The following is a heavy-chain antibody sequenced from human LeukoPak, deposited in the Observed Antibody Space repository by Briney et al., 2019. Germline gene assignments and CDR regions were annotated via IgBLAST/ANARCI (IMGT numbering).Heavy chain of an antibody. CDR3: ARVTGYMTEDYFDY. Sequence: SQTLSLTCTVSGGSINSYYWSWIRQPPGKALEGIGYIYYSGSTNYNPSLKSRVTISVDTSKIQFSLMLSSVTAADTAVYYCARVTGYMTEDYFDYWGQGTLITVSS. CDR2: IYYSGST. J-gene: IGHJ4*02. D-gene: IGHD6-13*01. CDR1: GGSINSYY. V-gene: IGHV4-59*01.